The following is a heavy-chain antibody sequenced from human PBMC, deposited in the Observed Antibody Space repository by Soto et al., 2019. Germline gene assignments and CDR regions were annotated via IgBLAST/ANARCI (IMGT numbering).Heavy chain of an antibody. V-gene: IGHV4-31*03. Sequence: VQLQESGPGLVKPSQTLSLTCTVSGGSFNSGAYYWGWIRRHPGKGLEWIGYLSYRGTTYYSPSLKSRLTMSLDTSKNQFSLKLNSVTAADTAVYYCARVSATGTRWFGPWGPGTLVTVSS. D-gene: IGHD6-13*01. J-gene: IGHJ5*02. CDR1: GGSFNSGAYY. CDR2: LSYRGTT. CDR3: ARVSATGTRWFGP.